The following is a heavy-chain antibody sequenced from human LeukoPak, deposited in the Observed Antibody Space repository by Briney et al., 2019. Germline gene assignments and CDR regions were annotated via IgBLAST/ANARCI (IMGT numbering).Heavy chain of an antibody. CDR1: GGSFSGYY. V-gene: IGHV4-34*01. Sequence: SETLSLTCAVYGGSFSGYYWSWIRQPPGKGLEWIGEINHSGSTNYNPSLKSRVTISVDTPKNQFSLKLSSVTAADTAVYYCARSYGSTSWFDPWGQGTLVTVSS. J-gene: IGHJ5*02. D-gene: IGHD2-2*01. CDR2: INHSGST. CDR3: ARSYGSTSWFDP.